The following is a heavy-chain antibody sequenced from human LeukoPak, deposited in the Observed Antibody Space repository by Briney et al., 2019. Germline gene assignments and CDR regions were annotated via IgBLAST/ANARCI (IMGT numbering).Heavy chain of an antibody. CDR2: ISAYNGNT. J-gene: IGHJ5*02. Sequence: ASVKVSCKASGYTFTSYGISWVRQAPGQGLEWMGWISAYNGNTNYAQKLQGRVTMTTDTSTSTAYMELRSLRSDDTAVYYCARSVRMIAAVGTPWFDPWGQGTLVTVSS. CDR1: GYTFTSYG. V-gene: IGHV1-18*01. D-gene: IGHD6-13*01. CDR3: ARSVRMIAAVGTPWFDP.